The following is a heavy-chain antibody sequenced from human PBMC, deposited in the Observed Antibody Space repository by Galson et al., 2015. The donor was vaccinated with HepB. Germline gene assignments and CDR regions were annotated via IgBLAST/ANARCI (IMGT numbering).Heavy chain of an antibody. Sequence: TLSLTCTVSGGSISSGGYYWSWIRQHPGKGLEWIGYIYYSGTTYFNPSLKSRVSISIDTSENQFSLKLNSMTAADTAVYYCARSHSDSRGYYYHMGVWGKGTTVTVSS. V-gene: IGHV4-31*03. CDR2: IYYSGTT. J-gene: IGHJ6*03. CDR1: GGSISSGGYY. CDR3: ARSHSDSRGYYYHMGV. D-gene: IGHD3-3*01.